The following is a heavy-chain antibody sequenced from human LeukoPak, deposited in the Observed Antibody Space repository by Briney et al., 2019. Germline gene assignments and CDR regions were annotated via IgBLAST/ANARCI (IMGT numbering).Heavy chain of an antibody. CDR1: SYTFTGYY. CDR3: AKVFLHGSGSYLGQYYFDF. Sequence: ASVKVSCKASSYTFTGYYMHWVRQAPGQGLEWMGWINPITGATNYAQKFQGRVTMTRDTSISTVYMELTRLKSDDTAVYYCAKVFLHGSGSYLGQYYFDFWGQGTLVTVSS. CDR2: INPITGAT. V-gene: IGHV1-2*02. D-gene: IGHD3-10*01. J-gene: IGHJ4*02.